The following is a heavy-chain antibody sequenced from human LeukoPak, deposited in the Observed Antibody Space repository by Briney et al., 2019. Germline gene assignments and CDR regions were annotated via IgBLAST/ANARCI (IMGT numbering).Heavy chain of an antibody. V-gene: IGHV3-73*01. CDR3: TSPGAEGYDY. CDR2: IRSKVNSYAT. D-gene: IGHD1-1*01. J-gene: IGHJ4*02. Sequence: GGSLRLSCAASGFTFSGSAMHWVRQASGKGLEWVGRIRSKVNSYATAYAASVKGRFTISRDDSKNTAYLQMNSLKTEDTAVYYCTSPGAEGYDYWGQGTLVTVSS. CDR1: GFTFSGSA.